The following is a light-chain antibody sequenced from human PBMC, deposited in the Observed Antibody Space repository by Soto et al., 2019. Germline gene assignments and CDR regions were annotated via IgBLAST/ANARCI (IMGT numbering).Light chain of an antibody. CDR3: DSYTSSSLLRL. V-gene: IGLV2-14*01. CDR2: DVS. J-gene: IGLJ2*01. CDR1: SSDVGGYNF. Sequence: HSALTQPASVSGSPGQSITISCTGTSSDVGGYNFVSWYQQHPGKAPKLLIYDVSNRPSGVSNRFSGSKSGNTASLTISGLQAEDEADYYCDSYTSSSLLRLFGGGTKLTVL.